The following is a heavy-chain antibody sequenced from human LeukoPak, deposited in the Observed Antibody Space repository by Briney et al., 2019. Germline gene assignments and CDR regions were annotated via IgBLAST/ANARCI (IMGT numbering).Heavy chain of an antibody. V-gene: IGHV3-21*01. D-gene: IGHD3-22*01. J-gene: IGHJ6*03. Sequence: KTGGSLRLSCAASGFTFSSYSMNWVRQAPGKGLEWVSSISSSSSYIYYAVSVKGRFTISRDNAKNSLYLQMNSLRAEDTAVYYCARDRHDSSGYRLYYYYMDVWGKGTTVTVSS. CDR3: ARDRHDSSGYRLYYYYMDV. CDR2: ISSSSSYI. CDR1: GFTFSSYS.